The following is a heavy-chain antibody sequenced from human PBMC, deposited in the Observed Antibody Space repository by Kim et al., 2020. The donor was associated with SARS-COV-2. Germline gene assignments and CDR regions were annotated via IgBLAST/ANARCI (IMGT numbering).Heavy chain of an antibody. CDR3: ARDRRVVAAAGLDYYYYGMDV. CDR1: GFTFSSYG. D-gene: IGHD6-13*01. V-gene: IGHV3-33*01. J-gene: IGHJ6*02. CDR2: IWYDGSNK. Sequence: GGSLRLSCAASGFTFSSYGMHWVRQAPGKGLEWVAVIWYDGSNKYYADSVKGRFTISRDNSKNTLYLQMNSLRAEDTAVYYCARDRRVVAAAGLDYYYYGMDVWGQGTTVTVSS.